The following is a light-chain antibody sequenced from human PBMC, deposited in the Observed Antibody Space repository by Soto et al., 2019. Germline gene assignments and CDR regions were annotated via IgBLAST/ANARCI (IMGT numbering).Light chain of an antibody. V-gene: IGKV3-15*01. CDR2: GAS. CDR3: QQYNNWPPYI. CDR1: QSVSSN. Sequence: EIVMTQSPATLSVSPGERATLSCRASQSVSSNLAWYQQKPGQAPRLLIYGASTRATGIPARFSGSGSGTEFTLTISSLQSEEFAVYYSQQYNNWPPYIFGQGTKLEIK. J-gene: IGKJ2*01.